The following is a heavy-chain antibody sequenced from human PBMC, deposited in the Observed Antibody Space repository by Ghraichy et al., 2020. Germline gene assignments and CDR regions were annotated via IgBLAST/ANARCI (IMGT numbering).Heavy chain of an antibody. V-gene: IGHV3-30*02. Sequence: GGSLRLSCAASGFTFSSYGMHWVRQAPGKGLEWVAFLRYDGSNNYYADSVKGRFTISRDNSKNTLYLQMTSLRPEDTAVYYCAKDRGSSRYLFDYWGQGTLVTVSS. D-gene: IGHD6-13*01. CDR1: GFTFSSYG. J-gene: IGHJ4*02. CDR3: AKDRGSSRYLFDY. CDR2: LRYDGSNN.